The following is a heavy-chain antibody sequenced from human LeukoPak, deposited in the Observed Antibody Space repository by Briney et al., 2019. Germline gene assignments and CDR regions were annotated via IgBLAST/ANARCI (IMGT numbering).Heavy chain of an antibody. D-gene: IGHD3-10*01. J-gene: IGHJ4*02. Sequence: SQTLSLTCTVSGGSISSGSYYWSWIRQPAGKGLEWIGRIYTSGSTNYNPSLKSRVTISVDKSKNQFSLKLSSVTAADTAVYYCARGTMVRGVITFSGFDYWGQGTLVTVSS. CDR1: GGSISSGSYY. V-gene: IGHV4-61*02. CDR3: ARGTMVRGVITFSGFDY. CDR2: IYTSGST.